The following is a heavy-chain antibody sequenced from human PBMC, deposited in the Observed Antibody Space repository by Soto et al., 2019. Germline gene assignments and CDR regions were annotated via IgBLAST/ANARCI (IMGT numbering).Heavy chain of an antibody. D-gene: IGHD3-10*01. CDR3: ASTAYGSGSYGGMDV. Sequence: ASLKVSCKASGYTFTSYDINWVRQATGQGLEWMGWMNPNSGNTGYAQKFQGRVTMTRNTSISTAYMELSSLRSEDTAVYYCASTAYGSGSYGGMDVWGQGTTVTVSS. CDR2: MNPNSGNT. J-gene: IGHJ6*02. CDR1: GYTFTSYD. V-gene: IGHV1-8*01.